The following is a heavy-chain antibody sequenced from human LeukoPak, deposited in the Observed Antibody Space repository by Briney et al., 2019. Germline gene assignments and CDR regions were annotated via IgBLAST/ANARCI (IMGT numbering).Heavy chain of an antibody. J-gene: IGHJ3*02. CDR3: AKTPPRYCSSTSCYSEGDDAFDI. CDR2: ISYDGSNK. Sequence: GGSLRLSCAASGFTFSSYGMHWVRQAPGKGLEWVAVISYDGSNKYYADSVKGRFTISRDNSKNTLYLQMNSLRAEDTAVCYCAKTPPRYCSSTSCYSEGDDAFDIWGQGTMVTVSS. D-gene: IGHD2-2*02. CDR1: GFTFSSYG. V-gene: IGHV3-30*18.